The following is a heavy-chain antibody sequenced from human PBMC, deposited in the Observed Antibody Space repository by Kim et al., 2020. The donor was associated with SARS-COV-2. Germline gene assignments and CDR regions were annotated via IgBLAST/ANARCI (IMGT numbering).Heavy chain of an antibody. CDR3: ARGGSSYTR. CDR2: IYYSGST. V-gene: IGHV4-59*13. CDR1: GGSISSYY. D-gene: IGHD6-13*01. J-gene: IGHJ4*02. Sequence: SETLSLTCTVSGGSISSYYWSWIRQPPGKGLEWIGYIYYSGSTNYNPSLKSRVTISVDTSKNQFSLKLSSVTAADTAVYYCARGGSSYTRWGQGTLVTVSS.